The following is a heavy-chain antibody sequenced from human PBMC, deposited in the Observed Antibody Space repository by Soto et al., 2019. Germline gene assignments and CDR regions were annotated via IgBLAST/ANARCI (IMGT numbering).Heavy chain of an antibody. D-gene: IGHD6-13*01. Sequence: TSETLSLSCAASGFTVSGQSMTWVRQAPGKGLEWISGISATEGITFYADSVRGRFTISRDNAKNSLYLQMNSLRAEDTAVYYCARDLDSSSWSKNWFDPWGQGTLVTVSS. CDR1: GFTVSGQS. V-gene: IGHV3-21*01. J-gene: IGHJ5*02. CDR2: ISATEGIT. CDR3: ARDLDSSSWSKNWFDP.